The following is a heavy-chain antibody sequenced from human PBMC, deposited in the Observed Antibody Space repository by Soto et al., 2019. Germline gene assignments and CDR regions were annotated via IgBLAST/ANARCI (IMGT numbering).Heavy chain of an antibody. CDR1: GFTFDDYT. CDR2: ISWDGGST. CDR3: AKDYGIAFPGLMDV. Sequence: GGSLRLSCAASGFTFDDYTMHWVRQAPGKGLEWVSLISWDGGSTYYADSVKGRFTISRDNSKNSLYLQMNSLRAEDTALYYCAKDYGIAFPGLMDVWGQGTTVTVSS. D-gene: IGHD4-17*01. J-gene: IGHJ6*02. V-gene: IGHV3-43*01.